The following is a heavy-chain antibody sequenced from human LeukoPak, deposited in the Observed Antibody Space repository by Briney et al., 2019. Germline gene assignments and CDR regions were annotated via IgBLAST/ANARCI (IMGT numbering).Heavy chain of an antibody. Sequence: PSETLSLTCTASGGSISSSSYYWGWIRQPPGKGLEWIGSIYYSGSTYYNPSLKSRVTISVDTSKNQFSLKLSSVTAADTAVYYCARHPEDYGDYRGTFDYWGQGTLVTVSS. CDR2: IYYSGST. V-gene: IGHV4-39*01. D-gene: IGHD4-17*01. J-gene: IGHJ4*02. CDR3: ARHPEDYGDYRGTFDY. CDR1: GGSISSSSYY.